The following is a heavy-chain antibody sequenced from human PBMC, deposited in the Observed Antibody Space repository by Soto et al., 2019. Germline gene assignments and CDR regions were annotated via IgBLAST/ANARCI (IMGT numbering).Heavy chain of an antibody. Sequence: PSETLSLTCTVSGGSISSGGYYWSWIRQHPGKGLEWIGYIYYSGSTYYNPSLKSRVTISVDTSKNQFSLKLSPVTAADTAVYYCARDRSVVAATPDYYYYGMDVWGQGTTVTVSS. V-gene: IGHV4-31*03. CDR3: ARDRSVVAATPDYYYYGMDV. D-gene: IGHD2-15*01. J-gene: IGHJ6*02. CDR2: IYYSGST. CDR1: GGSISSGGYY.